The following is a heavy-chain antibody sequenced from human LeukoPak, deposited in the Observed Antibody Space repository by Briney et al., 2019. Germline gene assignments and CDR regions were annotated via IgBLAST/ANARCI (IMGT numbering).Heavy chain of an antibody. CDR2: IYYSGST. CDR1: GGSISSYY. D-gene: IGHD3-10*01. CDR3: ARLPLVRGSFDFDY. J-gene: IGHJ4*02. Sequence: PSETLSLTCTVAGGSISSYYWSWIRQPPGKGLEWIGYIYYSGSTNYNPSLKSRVTISVDTSKNQFSLKLSSVTAADTAVYYCARLPLVRGSFDFDYWGQETLVTVSS. V-gene: IGHV4-59*08.